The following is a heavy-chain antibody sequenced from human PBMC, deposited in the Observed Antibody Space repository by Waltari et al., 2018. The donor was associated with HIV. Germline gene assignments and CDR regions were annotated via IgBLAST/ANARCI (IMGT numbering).Heavy chain of an antibody. Sequence: QVQLQESGPGLVKPSETLSLTCTVSGGSISSYYWSWIRLPAGTGLEWIGRIYTSGSTNYNPSLKSRVTMSVDTSKNQFSLKLSSVTAADTAVYYCARGYCSSTSCYPYYYYGMDVWGQGTTVTVSS. J-gene: IGHJ6*02. CDR1: GGSISSYY. V-gene: IGHV4-4*07. CDR2: IYTSGST. CDR3: ARGYCSSTSCYPYYYYGMDV. D-gene: IGHD2-2*01.